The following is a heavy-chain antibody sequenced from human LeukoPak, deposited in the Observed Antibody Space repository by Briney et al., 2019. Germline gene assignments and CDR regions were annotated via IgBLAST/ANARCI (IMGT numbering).Heavy chain of an antibody. CDR1: GGSIRSSSSSYY. CDR2: IYYSGDT. D-gene: IGHD2-15*01. CDR3: ARRECSGNSCYMDY. Sequence: SETLSLTCTVSGGSIRSSSSSYYWGWLRQPPGKGLEWIGSIYYSGDTYYNPSLKSRVTLSVDTSKNQFSLKLSSVTAADTAVYYCARRECSGNSCYMDYWGQGTLVIVSS. V-gene: IGHV4-39*01. J-gene: IGHJ4*02.